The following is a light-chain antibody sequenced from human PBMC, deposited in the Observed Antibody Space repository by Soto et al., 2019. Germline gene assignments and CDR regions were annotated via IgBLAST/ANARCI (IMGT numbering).Light chain of an antibody. Sequence: QAVVTQPPSASASLGASVTLTCTLTSGYSNYKVDWYQQRPGKGPRFVMRVGTGGIVGSKGDGIPDRFSVLGSGLNRYLTIKNIQDEDESDYYCGTDHGSGSNFVEVFGGGTKLNVL. J-gene: IGLJ2*01. CDR1: SGYSNYK. CDR2: VGTGGIVG. CDR3: GTDHGSGSNFVEV. V-gene: IGLV9-49*01.